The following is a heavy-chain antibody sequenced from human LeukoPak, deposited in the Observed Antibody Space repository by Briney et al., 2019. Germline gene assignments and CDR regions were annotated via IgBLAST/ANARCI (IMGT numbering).Heavy chain of an antibody. D-gene: IGHD4-11*01. V-gene: IGHV3-23*01. CDR1: GFTFSNYG. CDR2: ISGSGGNT. Sequence: HSGGSLRLSCAASGFTFSNYGMSWVRQVPGKGLEWVSGISGSGGNTYYADSVKGRFTISRDNSKNTLYVQMNSLRVEDTAIYYCAKGPLDYIHGTHYFDYWGQGTLVTVSS. J-gene: IGHJ4*02. CDR3: AKGPLDYIHGTHYFDY.